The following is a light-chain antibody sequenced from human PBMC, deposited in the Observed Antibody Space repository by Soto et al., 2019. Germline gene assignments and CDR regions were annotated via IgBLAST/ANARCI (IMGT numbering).Light chain of an antibody. CDR1: QSVSNTY. J-gene: IGKJ3*01. CDR2: DAS. V-gene: IGKV3-20*01. Sequence: EIVVTQSPGTLSLSPGERATLSCMASQSVSNTYLAWYQQKPGQAPRLLIYDASSRATGIPDRFSGSGSGTDFTLTISRLEPEDFAVYYCQQYGRSPGLFTFGPGTKVDIK. CDR3: QQYGRSPGLFT.